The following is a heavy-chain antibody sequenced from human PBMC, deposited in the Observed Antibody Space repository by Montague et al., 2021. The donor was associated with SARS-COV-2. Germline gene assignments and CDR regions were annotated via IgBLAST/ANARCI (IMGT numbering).Heavy chain of an antibody. J-gene: IGHJ2*01. CDR2: ISYSGRT. CDR3: ARNRGWGSRGAGYIDL. Sequence: TLSLTCIVSGGSISSDDSYWTWIRQHPGKGLEWIGYISYSGRTSYNVSLKSRLTISADTSDNQFSLTLTSVTAADTAIYYCARNRGWGSRGAGYIDLWGRGTLVTVSS. D-gene: IGHD7-27*01. CDR1: GGSISSDDSY. V-gene: IGHV4-31*03.